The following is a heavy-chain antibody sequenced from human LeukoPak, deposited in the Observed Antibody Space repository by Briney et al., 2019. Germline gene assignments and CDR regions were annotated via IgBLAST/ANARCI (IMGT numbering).Heavy chain of an antibody. CDR3: ARRGGDYSAFHI. D-gene: IGHD3-10*01. J-gene: IGHJ3*02. Sequence: GESLKISCKVSGYNFTIYWIGWVRQMPGKGLEWMGIIYPGDSHTRYSPSFQGQVTISVDKSISAAYLQWDSLKASDTAMYYCARRGGDYSAFHIWGQGTMVTVSS. CDR1: GYNFTIYW. CDR2: IYPGDSHT. V-gene: IGHV5-51*01.